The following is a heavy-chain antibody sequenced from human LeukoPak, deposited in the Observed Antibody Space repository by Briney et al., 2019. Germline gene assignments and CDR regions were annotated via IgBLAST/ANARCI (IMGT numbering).Heavy chain of an antibody. CDR1: GFTFSTFE. CDR2: ISSTGSTK. J-gene: IGHJ3*02. D-gene: IGHD5-12*01. Sequence: GGSLRLSCAASGFTFSTFEMNWVRQAPGKGLEWVSYISSTGSTKNYADSVKGRFTISRDNAQNSVYLQMNSLRAEDTAVYYCAREIVATIGGAFDIWGQGTMVTVSS. CDR3: AREIVATIGGAFDI. V-gene: IGHV3-48*03.